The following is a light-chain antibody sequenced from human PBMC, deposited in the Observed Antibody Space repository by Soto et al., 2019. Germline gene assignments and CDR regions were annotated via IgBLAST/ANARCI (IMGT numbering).Light chain of an antibody. CDR3: QQYNNWPPFT. Sequence: EIVMTQSPATLSVSPGERATLSCRARQSVSSDLAWYQQEPGQAPRLLIYGASTRSTGIPARFSGSGSGPEFTLTISSLQSEDFAVYYCQQYNNWPPFTFGPGTKVDIK. V-gene: IGKV3-15*01. CDR2: GAS. CDR1: QSVSSD. J-gene: IGKJ3*01.